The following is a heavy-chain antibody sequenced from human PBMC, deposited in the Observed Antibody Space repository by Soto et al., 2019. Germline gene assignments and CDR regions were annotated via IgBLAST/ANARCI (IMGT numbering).Heavy chain of an antibody. V-gene: IGHV1-2*04. D-gene: IGHD2-8*01. CDR2: INPKSGGT. CDR1: GYSFTDYQ. CDR3: ARGDSTDCSNGVCSFFYNHDMDV. J-gene: IGHJ6*02. Sequence: QVQLVQSVAEVKKPGASVKVSCKASGYSFTDYQIHWVRQAPGQGLEWLGRINPKSGGTSTAQKFQGWVTMTTDTSISTASMELTRLTSEDTAIYSCARGDSTDCSNGVCSFFYNHDMDVWGQGTTVTVSS.